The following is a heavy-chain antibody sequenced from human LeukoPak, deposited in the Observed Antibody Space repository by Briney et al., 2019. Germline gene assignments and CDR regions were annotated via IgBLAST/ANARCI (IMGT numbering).Heavy chain of an antibody. Sequence: PGESLQISCNGSGDGSTSYWIGWVSQMPGKGLEWRRSIYSDDSGTRYNPSFQGQVTISADRSISTAYLRWSSLTASYTAMYYCAFRGGVPFSDYWGQGTLVTVSS. CDR3: AFRGGVPFSDY. CDR1: GDGSTSYW. J-gene: IGHJ4*02. D-gene: IGHD3-10*01. V-gene: IGHV5-51*01. CDR2: IYSDDSGT.